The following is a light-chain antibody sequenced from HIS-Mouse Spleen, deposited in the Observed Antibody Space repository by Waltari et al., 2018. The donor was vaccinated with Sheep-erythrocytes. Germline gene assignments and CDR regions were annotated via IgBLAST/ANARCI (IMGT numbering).Light chain of an antibody. J-gene: IGLJ1*01. CDR1: SSDVGGYNY. V-gene: IGLV2-11*01. CDR3: CSYAGSYNHV. Sequence: QSALTQPRSVSGSPGQSVTISCPGTSSDVGGYNYVSWYHKHPGKAPKLMNYDVSKRTAGVPDRCSGSKSGNTASLTISGLQAEDEADYYCCSYAGSYNHVFATGTKVTVL. CDR2: DVS.